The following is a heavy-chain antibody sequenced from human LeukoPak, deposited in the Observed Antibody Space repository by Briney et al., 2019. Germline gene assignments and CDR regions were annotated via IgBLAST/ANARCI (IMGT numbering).Heavy chain of an antibody. V-gene: IGHV4-59*01. CDR1: GGSISSYY. D-gene: IGHD3-16*01. J-gene: IGHJ4*02. CDR3: ATWGSGGYFDY. Sequence: SETLSLTCTVSGGSISSYYWSWIRQPPGKGLEWIGYIYYGGSTNYNPSLKSRVTISVDTSKNQFSLKLSSVTAADTAVYYCATWGSGGYFDYWGQGTLVTVSS. CDR2: IYYGGST.